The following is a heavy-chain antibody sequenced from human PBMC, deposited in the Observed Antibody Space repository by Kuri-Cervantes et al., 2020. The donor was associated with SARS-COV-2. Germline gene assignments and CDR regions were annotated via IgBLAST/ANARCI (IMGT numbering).Heavy chain of an antibody. D-gene: IGHD3-10*01. V-gene: IGHV1-18*01. CDR1: GYTFTSYG. CDR2: ISAYNGNT. Sequence: ASVKVSCKASGYTFTSYGISWVRQAPGQGLEWMGWISAYNGNTNYAQKLQGRVTMTTDTSTSTAYMELGSLRSDDTAVYYCARERGGYYGSVRRGYYYYGMDVWGQGTTVTVSS. J-gene: IGHJ6*02. CDR3: ARERGGYYGSVRRGYYYYGMDV.